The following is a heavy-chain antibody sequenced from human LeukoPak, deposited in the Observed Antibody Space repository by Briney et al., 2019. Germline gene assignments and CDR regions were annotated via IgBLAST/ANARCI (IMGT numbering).Heavy chain of an antibody. CDR3: VRDSGSSYGYYFLH. Sequence: AGGSLRLSCAASGFTFSSYSVIWARQAPGKGLEWVSYVSSSGTTTYYADSVKGRFTISRDNGKNLVSLQMNSLRDEDTAVYYCVRDSGSSYGYYFLHWGQGTLVTVSS. J-gene: IGHJ1*01. CDR2: VSSSGTTT. D-gene: IGHD1-26*01. CDR1: GFTFSSYS. V-gene: IGHV3-48*02.